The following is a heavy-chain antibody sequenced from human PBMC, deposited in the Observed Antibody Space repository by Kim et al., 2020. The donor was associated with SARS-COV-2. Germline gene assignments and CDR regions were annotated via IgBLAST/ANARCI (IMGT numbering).Heavy chain of an antibody. J-gene: IGHJ6*02. D-gene: IGHD3-3*01. CDR1: GFTFSNAW. CDR3: TTDSLLNYDFWSGYYFCDYYYGMDV. CDR2: IKSKTDGGTT. V-gene: IGHV3-15*01. Sequence: GGSLRLSCAASGFTFSNAWMSWVRQAPGKGLEWVGRIKSKTDGGTTDYAAPVKGRFTISRDDSKNTLYLQMNSLKTEDTAVYYCTTDSLLNYDFWSGYYFCDYYYGMDVCGQGTTVTVSS.